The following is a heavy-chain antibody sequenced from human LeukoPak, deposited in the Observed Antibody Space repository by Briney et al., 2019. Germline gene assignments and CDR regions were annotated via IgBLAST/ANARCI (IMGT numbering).Heavy chain of an antibody. CDR2: INPNSGGT. CDR1: GYTFTGYY. J-gene: IGHJ4*02. V-gene: IGHV1-2*02. CDR3: ATTWRTRAFDY. D-gene: IGHD1-1*01. Sequence: GASVKVSCKASGYTFTGYYMHWVRQAPGQGLEWMGWINPNSGGTNYAQEFQGRVTMTRDTSISTAYMELSRLRSDDTAVYYCATTWRTRAFDYWGQGTLVTVSS.